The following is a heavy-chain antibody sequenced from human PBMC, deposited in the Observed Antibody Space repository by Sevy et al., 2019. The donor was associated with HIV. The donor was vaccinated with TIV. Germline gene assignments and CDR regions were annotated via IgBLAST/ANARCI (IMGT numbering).Heavy chain of an antibody. D-gene: IGHD6-13*01. CDR1: GYTFTNYY. CDR3: ARGEGGSWYFDY. V-gene: IGHV1-46*01. Sequence: ASVKVSCKASGYTFTNYYMHWARQAPGQGFEWMGVINLSDENPVYAQNFKGRVTMTRDTSTSTVNMELKNLRSEDTAVYYCARGEGGSWYFDYWGQGTLVTVSS. J-gene: IGHJ4*02. CDR2: INLSDENP.